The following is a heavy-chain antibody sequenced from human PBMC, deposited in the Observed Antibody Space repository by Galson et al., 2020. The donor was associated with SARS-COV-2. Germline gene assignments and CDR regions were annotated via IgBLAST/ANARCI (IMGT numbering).Heavy chain of an antibody. Sequence: GGSLRLSCAASGFTVSSNYMSWVRQAPGKGLEWVSVIYSGGSTYYADSVKGRFTISRDNSKNTLYLQMNSLRAEDTAVYYCARDSSGGDYRAFDIWGQGTMVTVSS. CDR2: IYSGGST. D-gene: IGHD2-21*02. J-gene: IGHJ3*02. CDR1: GFTVSSNY. V-gene: IGHV3-53*01. CDR3: ARDSSGGDYRAFDI.